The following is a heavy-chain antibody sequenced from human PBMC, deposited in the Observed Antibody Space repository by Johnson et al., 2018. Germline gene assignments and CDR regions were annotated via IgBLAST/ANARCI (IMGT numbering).Heavy chain of an antibody. CDR3: ARQTVTNAFDL. V-gene: IGHV4-59*01. CDR1: GGSINNFY. J-gene: IGHJ3*01. CDR2: LYYSGST. Sequence: QEQLQESGPGLVKPSETLSLTCSVSGGSINNFYWSWIRQPPGKGLEWIGYLYYSGSTHYNPSLESRVTISVDTSKNQFSLKLTSVTTADTAVYYCARQTVTNAFDLWGQGTMVTVSS. D-gene: IGHD4-11*01.